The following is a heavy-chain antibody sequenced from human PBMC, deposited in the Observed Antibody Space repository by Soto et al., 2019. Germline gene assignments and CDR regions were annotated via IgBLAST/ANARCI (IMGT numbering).Heavy chain of an antibody. V-gene: IGHV4-39*01. CDR3: ASSQKGYNWNYFDH. Sequence: ASETLSLTCGVSGGSISGSYYYWGWLRQSPGRGPEWIGSVFYTGFTSYNPSLESRVSVSVDTSKNQFSLKVSAVTAADTAVYYCASSQKGYNWNYFDHWGQGALVTVSS. CDR1: GGSISGSYYY. CDR2: VFYTGFT. D-gene: IGHD1-20*01. J-gene: IGHJ4*02.